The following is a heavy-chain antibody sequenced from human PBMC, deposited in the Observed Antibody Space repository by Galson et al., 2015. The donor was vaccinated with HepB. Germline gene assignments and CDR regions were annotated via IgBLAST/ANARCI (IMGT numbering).Heavy chain of an antibody. J-gene: IGHJ4*02. CDR3: AEGVGHFWTGYYLDY. Sequence: SLRLSCAASGFTFDDYAMHWVRQAPGKGLEWVSGISWNSGSIGYADSVKGRFTISRDNAKNSLYLQMNSLRAEDTALYYCAEGVGHFWTGYYLDYWGQGTLVTVYS. CDR1: GFTFDDYA. D-gene: IGHD3/OR15-3a*01. CDR2: ISWNSGSI. V-gene: IGHV3-9*01.